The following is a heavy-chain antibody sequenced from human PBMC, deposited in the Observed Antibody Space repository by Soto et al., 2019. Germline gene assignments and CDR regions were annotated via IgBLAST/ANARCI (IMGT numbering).Heavy chain of an antibody. CDR3: ARDQEVVVADRSGDYYYYYGMDV. D-gene: IGHD2-15*01. Sequence: QVQLVESGGGVVQPGRSLRLSCAASGFTFSSYGMHWVRQAPGKGLEWVAVIWYDGSNKYYADSVKGRFTISRDNSKKARDLQMNSVDAEATAVYSCARDQEVVVADRSGDYYYYYGMDVWGQGTTVTVSS. V-gene: IGHV3-33*01. CDR1: GFTFSSYG. CDR2: IWYDGSNK. J-gene: IGHJ6*02.